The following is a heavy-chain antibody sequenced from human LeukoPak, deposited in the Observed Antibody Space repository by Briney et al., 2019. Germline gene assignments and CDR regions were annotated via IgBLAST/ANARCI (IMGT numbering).Heavy chain of an antibody. CDR1: GGSFSGYY. CDR2: INHSGST. V-gene: IGHV4-34*01. J-gene: IGHJ3*01. CDR3: ASSGGSYFVP. Sequence: SETLSLTCAVYGGSFSGYYWSWIRQPPGKGLEWIGEINHSGSTNYNPSLKSRVTISVDTSKNQFSLKLSSVTAADTAVYYCASSGGSYFVPWGQGTMVTVSS. D-gene: IGHD1-26*01.